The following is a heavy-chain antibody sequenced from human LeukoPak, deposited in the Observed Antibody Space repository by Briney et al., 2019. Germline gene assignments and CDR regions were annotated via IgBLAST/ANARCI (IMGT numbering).Heavy chain of an antibody. Sequence: GGSLRLSCAVSGFSFSTYGMHWVRQAPGKGLEWVAFIWYDGASKNYADSVRGRFTISRDSSENTLYLQMNSLRPEDTAVYYCARAQKDSSGPYNWFDPWGQGTLVSVSS. CDR1: GFSFSTYG. CDR3: ARAQKDSSGPYNWFDP. V-gene: IGHV3-30*02. D-gene: IGHD6-19*01. J-gene: IGHJ5*02. CDR2: IWYDGASK.